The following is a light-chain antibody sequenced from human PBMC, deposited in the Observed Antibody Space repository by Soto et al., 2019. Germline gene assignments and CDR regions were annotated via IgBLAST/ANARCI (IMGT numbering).Light chain of an antibody. V-gene: IGKV3-11*01. CDR2: DAS. J-gene: IGKJ4*01. CDR3: QQCSTWPLT. CDR1: QSVTRY. Sequence: EIVLTQSPATLSLSPGERATLSCRASQSVTRYLAWYQQKPGQPPRLLIYDASNRATGIPARFSGSGSGTDFTLTISRLEPEDFAVYYCQQCSTWPLTFGGGTKVESK.